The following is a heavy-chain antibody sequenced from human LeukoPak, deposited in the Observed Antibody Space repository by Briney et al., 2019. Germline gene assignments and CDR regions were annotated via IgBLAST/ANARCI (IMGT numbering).Heavy chain of an antibody. CDR3: AREEPSKSYFDF. CDR1: GYSFTNYY. J-gene: IGHJ4*02. D-gene: IGHD1-26*01. CDR2: IFTGDANT. Sequence: ASVKVSCKASGYSFTNYYIHWVRQAPGHGLEWMGIIFTGDANTIYAQKFQGRVTIIRDTSTSTVYMELSSLRSEDTAVYYCAREEPSKSYFDFWGQGTLVTVSS. V-gene: IGHV1-46*01.